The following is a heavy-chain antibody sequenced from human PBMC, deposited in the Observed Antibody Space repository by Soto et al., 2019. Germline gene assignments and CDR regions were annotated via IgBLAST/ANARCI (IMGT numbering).Heavy chain of an antibody. CDR3: AHRRGYYGSGSYSGMFWFDP. V-gene: IGHV2-5*02. Sequence: SGPTLVNPTQTLTLTCTFSGFSLSTSGVAVGWIRQPPGKAQDWLALIYWDDDKRYSQSLKSRLTITKDTSKNQVVLTMTNMDPVDTATYYCAHRRGYYGSGSYSGMFWFDPWGQGTLVTVSS. D-gene: IGHD3-10*01. CDR1: GFSLSTSGVA. J-gene: IGHJ5*02. CDR2: IYWDDDK.